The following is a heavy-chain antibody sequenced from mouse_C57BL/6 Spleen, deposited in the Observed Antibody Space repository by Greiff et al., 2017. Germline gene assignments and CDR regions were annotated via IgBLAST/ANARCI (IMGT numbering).Heavy chain of an antibody. Sequence: EVQLQESGPELVKPGASVKMSCKASGYTFTDYNMHWVKQSHGKSLEWIGYINPNNGGTSYNQKFKGKATLTVNKSSSTAYMELRSLTSEDSAVYYCARWGYGSFDYWGQGTTLTVSS. V-gene: IGHV1-22*01. CDR3: ARWGYGSFDY. CDR2: INPNNGGT. CDR1: GYTFTDYN. D-gene: IGHD1-1*01. J-gene: IGHJ2*01.